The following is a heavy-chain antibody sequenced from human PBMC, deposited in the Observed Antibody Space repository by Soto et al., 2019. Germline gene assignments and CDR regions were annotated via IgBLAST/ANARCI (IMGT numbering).Heavy chain of an antibody. CDR1: GYSFTSYW. CDR2: IYPGDSDT. CDR3: ARHGGYSGYEYYFDY. J-gene: IGHJ4*02. V-gene: IGHV5-51*01. Sequence: PGESLKISCKGSGYSFTSYWIGWVRQMPGKGLEWMGIIYPGDSDTRYSPSFQGQVTISADKSISTAYLQWSSLKASDTAMYYCARHGGYSGYEYYFDYWGQGTLVTVSS. D-gene: IGHD5-12*01.